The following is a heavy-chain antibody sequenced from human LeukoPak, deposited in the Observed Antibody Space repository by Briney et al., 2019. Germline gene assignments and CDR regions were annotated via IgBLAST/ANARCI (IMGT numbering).Heavy chain of an antibody. CDR1: GGSISSYY. J-gene: IGHJ4*02. CDR2: IYYSGST. D-gene: IGHD3-16*01. Sequence: TSETLFLTCTVSGGSISSYYWSWIRQPPGKGLEWIGYIYYSGSTNYNPSLKSRVTISVDTSKKQLSLKLSSVTAADTAVYFCARYVWGSYPTFEDYWGQGTLVTVSS. V-gene: IGHV4-59*01. CDR3: ARYVWGSYPTFEDY.